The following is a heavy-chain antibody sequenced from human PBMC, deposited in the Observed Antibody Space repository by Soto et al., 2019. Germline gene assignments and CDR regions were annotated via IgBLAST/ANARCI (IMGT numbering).Heavy chain of an antibody. J-gene: IGHJ5*02. D-gene: IGHD6-19*01. V-gene: IGHV4-31*03. CDR1: GGSISSGGYY. CDR3: ARDSRSSGWSWFDP. Sequence: QVQLQESGPGLVKPSQTLSLTCTVSGGSISSGGYYWSWIRQHPGKGLEWIGYIYYSGSTYYNPSLKSRVTISVDTSKNQFSLKLSSVTAADTAVYYCARDSRSSGWSWFDPWGQGTLVTVSS. CDR2: IYYSGST.